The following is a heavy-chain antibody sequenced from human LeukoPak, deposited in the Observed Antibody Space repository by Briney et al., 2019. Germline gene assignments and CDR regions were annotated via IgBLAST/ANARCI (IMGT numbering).Heavy chain of an antibody. CDR2: INPDSGFT. D-gene: IGHD1-1*01. CDR1: GYRFIDDY. CDR3: APTPEAYTSNWNV. J-gene: IGHJ4*02. Sequence: ASVKVSCKASGYRFIDDYMHWVRQAPGQGLEWMGWINPDSGFTNYAQKFQGRVTMTRDTSISKAYMEVSRLRSDDTAVYYCAPTPEAYTSNWNVWGQGTLVTVSS. V-gene: IGHV1-2*02.